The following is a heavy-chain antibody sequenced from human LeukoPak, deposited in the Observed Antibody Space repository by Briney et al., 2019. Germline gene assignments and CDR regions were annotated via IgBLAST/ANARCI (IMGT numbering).Heavy chain of an antibody. V-gene: IGHV3-33*01. J-gene: IGHJ4*02. D-gene: IGHD6-13*01. CDR3: ARAAATDNDF. CDR2: IWYDGSNK. CDR1: RFTFSSYD. Sequence: GRSLRLSCAASRFTFSSYDMHWVRQAPGEGLEWVAVIWYDGSNKYYADSVKGRFTISRDSSKNTLYLQMNSLRAEDTAVYYCARAAATDNDFWGQGTLVTVSS.